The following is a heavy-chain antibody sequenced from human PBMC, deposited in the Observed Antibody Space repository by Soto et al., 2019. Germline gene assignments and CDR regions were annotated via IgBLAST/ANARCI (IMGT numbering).Heavy chain of an antibody. CDR3: ARIPRYSFRTSDDLDS. V-gene: IGHV1-69*13. CDR1: GGTFYTYT. Sequence: SVKGSCKTSGGTFYTYTFSCRRQAPGQGLEWMGSITPIYPTTNYAERFQVRLTITADGSTHTAYMDLTSLTSEDTAVYYCARIPRYSFRTSDDLDSWGQRPLVTVSS. J-gene: IGHJ4*02. CDR2: ITPIYPTT. D-gene: IGHD5-18*01.